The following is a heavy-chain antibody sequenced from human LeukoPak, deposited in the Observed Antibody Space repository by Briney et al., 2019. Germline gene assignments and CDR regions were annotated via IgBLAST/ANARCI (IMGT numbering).Heavy chain of an antibody. CDR2: IRSKAYGGTT. D-gene: IGHD6-13*01. V-gene: IGHV3-49*04. Sequence: GGSLRLSCTASGFTFGDYAMSWVRQAPGKGLEWVGFIRSKAYGGTTEYAAPVEGRFTISRDDSKSIVYLQMNSPKTEDTAVYYCSRDSSWSFDYWGQGTLVTVSS. CDR3: SRDSSWSFDY. CDR1: GFTFGDYA. J-gene: IGHJ4*02.